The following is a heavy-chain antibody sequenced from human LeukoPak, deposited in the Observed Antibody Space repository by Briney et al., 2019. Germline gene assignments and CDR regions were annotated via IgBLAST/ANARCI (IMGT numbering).Heavy chain of an antibody. Sequence: PGGSLRLSCAASGFTFSGSAMHWVRQASGKGLEWVGRIRSKGNSYATAYAASVKGRFTISRDDSKNTAYLQMNSLKTEDTAVYYCSRGEWGTYYMDVWGKGTTVTVSS. J-gene: IGHJ6*03. V-gene: IGHV3-73*01. CDR2: IRSKGNSYAT. D-gene: IGHD7-27*01. CDR1: GFTFSGSA. CDR3: SRGEWGTYYMDV.